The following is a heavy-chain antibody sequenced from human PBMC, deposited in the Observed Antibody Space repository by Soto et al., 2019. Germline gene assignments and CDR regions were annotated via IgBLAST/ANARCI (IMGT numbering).Heavy chain of an antibody. V-gene: IGHV4-59*01. CDR1: GGSISGYY. D-gene: IGHD3-3*01. Sequence: SETLSLTWTVSGGSISGYYWSWIRQPPGKGLEWIGYIYYSGSTNYNPSLKSRVTISVDTSKNQFSLKLSSVTAADTAVYYCASGYYDFWSGHLYYFDYWGQGTLVTVSS. CDR2: IYYSGST. CDR3: ASGYYDFWSGHLYYFDY. J-gene: IGHJ4*02.